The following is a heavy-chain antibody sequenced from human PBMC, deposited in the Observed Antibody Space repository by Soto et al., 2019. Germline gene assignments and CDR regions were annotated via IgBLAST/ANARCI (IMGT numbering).Heavy chain of an antibody. J-gene: IGHJ4*02. CDR2: IYYSGST. V-gene: IGHV4-59*08. D-gene: IGHD3-16*01. CDR1: GGSISSYY. CDR3: ARHWGFWADY. Sequence: PSETLSLTCTVSGGSISSYYWSWIRQPPGKGLEWIGYIYYSGSTNYNPSLKNRVTITVDTSKNQFSLKLSSVTAADTAVYYCARHWGFWADYWGQGTLVTVSS.